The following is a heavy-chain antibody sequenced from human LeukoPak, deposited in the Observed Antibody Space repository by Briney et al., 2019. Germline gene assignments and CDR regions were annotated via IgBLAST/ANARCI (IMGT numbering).Heavy chain of an antibody. CDR1: GGSISSYY. CDR2: IYYSGST. Sequence: PSETLSLTCTVSGGSISSYYWSWIRQPPGKGLEWIGYIYYSGSTNYNPSLKSRVTISVDTSKNQFSLKLSSVTAADTAVYYCAGREYDSSGYYSFDYWGQGTLVTVSS. D-gene: IGHD3-22*01. CDR3: AGREYDSSGYYSFDY. V-gene: IGHV4-59*01. J-gene: IGHJ4*02.